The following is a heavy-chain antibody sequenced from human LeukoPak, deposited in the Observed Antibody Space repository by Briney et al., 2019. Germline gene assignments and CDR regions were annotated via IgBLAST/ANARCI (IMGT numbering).Heavy chain of an antibody. J-gene: IGHJ4*02. CDR2: INPNTGGT. CDR3: ARERDGDYARGLDY. CDR1: GYTFSGYY. Sequence: ASVKVSFKASGYTFSGYYMHRVRQAPGQGLEWMGRINPNTGGTNYVQKLQSRVTVTRDTSISTPYMELSSLRSDDTAVYYCARERDGDYARGLDYWGQGTLVSVSS. V-gene: IGHV1-2*06. D-gene: IGHD4-17*01.